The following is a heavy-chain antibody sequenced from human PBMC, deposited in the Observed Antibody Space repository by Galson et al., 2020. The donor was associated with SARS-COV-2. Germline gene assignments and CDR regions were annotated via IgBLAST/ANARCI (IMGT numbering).Heavy chain of an antibody. J-gene: IGHJ4*02. CDR2: IKQDGSEK. D-gene: IGHD3-22*01. CDR1: GFTFSSYW. V-gene: IGHV3-7*01. Sequence: GGSLRLSCAASGFTFSSYWMSWVRQAPGKGLEWVANIKQDGSEKYYVDSVKGRFTISRDNAKNSLYLQMNSLRAEDTAVYYCARGHVPEIYYYDSSGYTPFDYWGQGTLVTVSS. CDR3: ARGHVPEIYYYDSSGYTPFDY.